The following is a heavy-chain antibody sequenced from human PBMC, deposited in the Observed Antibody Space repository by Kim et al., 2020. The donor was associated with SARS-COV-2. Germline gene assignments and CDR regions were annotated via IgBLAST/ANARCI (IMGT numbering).Heavy chain of an antibody. Sequence: GGSLRLSCAASGFIFDDYIMHWVRQAPGKGLEWVALISGDGATTYYANSVKGRFTVSRDNSKNSLYRKMNSLAEGDTAVYYCAKDRVAVGFDPWGQGTLVTVPS. CDR1: GFIFDDYI. CDR2: ISGDGATT. J-gene: IGHJ5*02. CDR3: AKDRVAVGFDP. V-gene: IGHV3-43*02. D-gene: IGHD2-21*01.